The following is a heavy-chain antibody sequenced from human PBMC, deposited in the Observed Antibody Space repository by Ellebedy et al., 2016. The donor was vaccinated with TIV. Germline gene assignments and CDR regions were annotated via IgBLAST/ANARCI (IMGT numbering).Heavy chain of an antibody. CDR1: GFSFDDYA. D-gene: IGHD5-18*01. V-gene: IGHV3-9*01. Sequence: PGGSLRLSCAASGFSFDDYAMHRVRLVPGKGLEWVSGISWQSDSIGYADSVKGRFTISRDNAKSSLYLEMNSIRAEDTALYYCAKYIARQFWLWDAFDMWGQGTMVTVSA. CDR2: ISWQSDSI. CDR3: AKYIARQFWLWDAFDM. J-gene: IGHJ3*02.